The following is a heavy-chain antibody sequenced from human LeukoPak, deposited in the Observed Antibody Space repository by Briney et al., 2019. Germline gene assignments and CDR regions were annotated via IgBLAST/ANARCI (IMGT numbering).Heavy chain of an antibody. CDR2: INPSNGGT. CDR3: ARGPTYYDSSGYRLEY. CDR1: GYAFSGYY. V-gene: IGHV1-2*02. Sequence: ASVKVSCKASGYAFSGYYMHWVRQAPGQGLEWMGWINPSNGGTNYAQNFQGRVTMTRDTSISTAYMELSSLTSDDTAVYYCARGPTYYDSSGYRLEYWCQGTLVTVS. D-gene: IGHD3-22*01. J-gene: IGHJ4*02.